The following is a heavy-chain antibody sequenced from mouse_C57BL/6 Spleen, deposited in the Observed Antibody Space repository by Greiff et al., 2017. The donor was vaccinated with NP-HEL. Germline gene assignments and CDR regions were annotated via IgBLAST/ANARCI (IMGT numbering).Heavy chain of an antibody. J-gene: IGHJ4*01. D-gene: IGHD1-2*01. CDR3: ARMGTTARGDYAMDY. Sequence: VKLQESGPGLVAPSQSLSITCTVSGFSLTSYAISWVRQPPGKGLEWLGVIWTGGGTNYNSALKSRLSISKDNSKSQVFLKMNSLQTDDTARYYCARMGTTARGDYAMDYWGQGTSVTVSS. V-gene: IGHV2-9-1*01. CDR2: IWTGGGT. CDR1: GFSLTSYA.